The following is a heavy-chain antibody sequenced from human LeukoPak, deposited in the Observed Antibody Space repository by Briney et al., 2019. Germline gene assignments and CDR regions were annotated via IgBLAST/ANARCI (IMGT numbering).Heavy chain of an antibody. CDR3: ARDLVGGSFLGYSYGHDY. J-gene: IGHJ4*02. V-gene: IGHV3-30*04. CDR1: GFTFSSYA. Sequence: GGSLRLSCAASGFTFSSYAMHWVRQAPGKGLEWVAVISYDGSNKYYADSVKGRFTISRDNSKNTLYLQMNSLRAEDTAVYYCARDLVGGSFLGYSYGHDYWGQGTLVTVSS. CDR2: ISYDGSNK. D-gene: IGHD5-18*01.